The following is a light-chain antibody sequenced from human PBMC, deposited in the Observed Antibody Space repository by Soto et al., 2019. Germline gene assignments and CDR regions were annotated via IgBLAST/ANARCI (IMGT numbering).Light chain of an antibody. J-gene: IGLJ1*01. CDR3: SSYTSSSTLV. CDR1: SSDVGGYNY. V-gene: IGLV2-14*01. Sequence: QSALTQPASVSGSPGQSITVSCTGTSSDVGGYNYVSWYQQHPGKAPKLMIYEVSNRPSGVSNHFPGSKSANTASLTIPGLQAEYEADYYCSSYTSSSTLVFGTGTKVTVL. CDR2: EVS.